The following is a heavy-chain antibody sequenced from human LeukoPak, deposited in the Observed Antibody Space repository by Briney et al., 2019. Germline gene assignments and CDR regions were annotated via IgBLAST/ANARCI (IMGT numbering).Heavy chain of an antibody. Sequence: SETLSLTCTVSGGSISSSSYYWGWIRQPPGKGLEWIGSIYYSGSTNYNPSLKSRVTISVDKSKNQFSLKLSSVTAADTAVYYCARDLAVAGTVGYWGQGTLVTVSS. V-gene: IGHV4-39*07. CDR1: GGSISSSSYY. J-gene: IGHJ4*02. CDR2: IYYSGST. CDR3: ARDLAVAGTVGY. D-gene: IGHD6-19*01.